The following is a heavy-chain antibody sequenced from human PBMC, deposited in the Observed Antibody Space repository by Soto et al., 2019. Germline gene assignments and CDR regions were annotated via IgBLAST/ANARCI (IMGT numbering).Heavy chain of an antibody. V-gene: IGHV4-39*07. D-gene: IGHD3-16*02. Sequence: SETLSLTCTVSGGSITSNSHYWGWIRQPPGKGLEWIGSIFHSGSTNYNPSLKSRVTISVDTSKNQFSLKLSSVTAADTAVYYCARVSRLYVWGSYRSGNNWFDPWGQGTLVTVSS. CDR1: GGSITSNSHY. CDR3: ARVSRLYVWGSYRSGNNWFDP. CDR2: IFHSGST. J-gene: IGHJ5*02.